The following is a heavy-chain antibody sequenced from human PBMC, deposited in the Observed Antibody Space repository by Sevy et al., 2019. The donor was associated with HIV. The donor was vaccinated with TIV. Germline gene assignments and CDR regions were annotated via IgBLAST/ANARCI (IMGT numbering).Heavy chain of an antibody. D-gene: IGHD2-21*01. J-gene: IGHJ4*02. CDR1: RFSFSDSD. CDR3: VRGLQTHCDRTACPLDH. CDR2: IGTLGDT. V-gene: IGHV3-13*01. Sequence: GGSLRLSCAGYRFSFSDSDMHWVRHPTGKSLEWISSIGTLGDTFYADSVKGRFTISRDNAKSSLYLQMSNLRAGDTALYYCVRGLQTHCDRTACPLDHWGQGTLVTVSS.